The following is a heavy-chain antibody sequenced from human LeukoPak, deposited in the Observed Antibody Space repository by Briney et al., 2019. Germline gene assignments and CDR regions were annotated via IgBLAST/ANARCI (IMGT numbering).Heavy chain of an antibody. Sequence: GGSLRLSCAASGFTFSSYSMNWVRQAPGKGLEWVSSISSSSSYIYYADSVKGRFTISRDNAKNSLYLQMNSLRAEDTVVYYCARNVDFTCGYDYYYYYGMDVWGQGTTVTASS. CDR3: ARNVDFTCGYDYYYYYGMDV. D-gene: IGHD5-12*01. J-gene: IGHJ6*02. CDR1: GFTFSSYS. CDR2: ISSSSSYI. V-gene: IGHV3-21*01.